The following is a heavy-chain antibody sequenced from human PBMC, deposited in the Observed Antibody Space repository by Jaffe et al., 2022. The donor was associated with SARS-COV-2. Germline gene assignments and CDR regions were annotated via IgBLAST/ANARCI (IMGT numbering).Heavy chain of an antibody. D-gene: IGHD3-10*01. CDR2: ISYDGSNK. Sequence: QVQLVESGGGVVQPGRSLRLSCAASGFTFSSYGMHWVRQAPGKGLEWVAVISYDGSNKYYADSVKGRFTISRDNSKNTLYLQMNSLRAEDTAVYYCAKDLPTGRLLWFGTFDYWGQGTLVTVSS. J-gene: IGHJ4*02. CDR3: AKDLPTGRLLWFGTFDY. CDR1: GFTFSSYG. V-gene: IGHV3-30*18.